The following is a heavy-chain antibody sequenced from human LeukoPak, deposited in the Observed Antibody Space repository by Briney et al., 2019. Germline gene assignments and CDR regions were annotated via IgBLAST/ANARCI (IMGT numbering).Heavy chain of an antibody. Sequence: GASVKISCKASGYTFTSYDINWVRQATGQGLEWMGWMNPNSGNTGYAQKFQGRVTMTRNTSISTAYMELSSLRSEDTAVYYCARVSGAVAVPIGADYWGQGTLVTVSS. CDR3: ARVSGAVAVPIGADY. CDR1: GYTFTSYD. D-gene: IGHD6-19*01. V-gene: IGHV1-8*01. J-gene: IGHJ4*02. CDR2: MNPNSGNT.